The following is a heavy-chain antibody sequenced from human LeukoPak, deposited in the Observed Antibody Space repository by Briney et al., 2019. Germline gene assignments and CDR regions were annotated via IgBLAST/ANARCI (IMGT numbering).Heavy chain of an antibody. V-gene: IGHV3-30-3*01. D-gene: IGHD6-19*01. CDR1: GFTFSSYA. CDR3: ARALWRAFEGRYDYFDY. CDR2: ISYDGSNK. Sequence: GRSLRLSCAASGFTFSSYAMHWVRQAPGKGLEWVAVISYDGSNKYYADSVKGRFTISRDNSKNTLYLQMNSLRAEDTAVYYCARALWRAFEGRYDYFDYWGQGTLVTVSS. J-gene: IGHJ4*02.